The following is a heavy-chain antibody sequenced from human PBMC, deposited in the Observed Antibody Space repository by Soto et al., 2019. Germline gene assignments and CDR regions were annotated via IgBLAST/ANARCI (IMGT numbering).Heavy chain of an antibody. D-gene: IGHD2-2*01. CDR2: ISAYNGNT. CDR1: GYTXTSYC. V-gene: IGHV1-18*04. Sequence: SXKVSCTASGYTXTSYCISWVRQAPGQGLEWMGWISAYNGNTNYAQKLQGRVTMNTDTSTSTAYMELRSLRSDDTAVYYCERNSRGRIVVVPAAIFDYWGQGTLGTVS. J-gene: IGHJ4*02. CDR3: ERNSRGRIVVVPAAIFDY.